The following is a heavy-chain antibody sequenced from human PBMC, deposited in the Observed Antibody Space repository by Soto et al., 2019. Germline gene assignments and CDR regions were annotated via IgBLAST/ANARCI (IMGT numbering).Heavy chain of an antibody. CDR1: GYSFTNYY. CDR3: ARELSGDTYYFDY. Sequence: ASVKVSCKASGYSFTNYYIHWVRQAPGQGLEWMGWINPNTGGTNYAQKLQGRVTMTRDTSITSAYMELRSLRSDDTAVYYCARELSGDTYYFDYWGQGTL. J-gene: IGHJ4*02. CDR2: INPNTGGT. D-gene: IGHD1-26*01. V-gene: IGHV1-2*02.